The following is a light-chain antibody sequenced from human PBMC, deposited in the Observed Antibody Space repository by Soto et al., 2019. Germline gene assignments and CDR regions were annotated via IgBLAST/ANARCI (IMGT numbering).Light chain of an antibody. CDR3: QQYNTYST. J-gene: IGKJ1*01. CDR1: QSVSGW. CDR2: DAS. V-gene: IGKV1-5*01. Sequence: DSQMTHSPSTLSASVGDRVTITCRASQSVSGWLAWYQQKPGKAPNLLIYDASRLQSGVPSRFSGSGSGTDFTLTISSLQPDDFATYYCQQYNTYSTFGQGTKVDIK.